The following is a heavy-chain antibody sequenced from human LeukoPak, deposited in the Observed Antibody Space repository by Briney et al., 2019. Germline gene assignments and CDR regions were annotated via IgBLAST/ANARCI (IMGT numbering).Heavy chain of an antibody. CDR1: GFTFSSYS. CDR3: ASRGEDSGYDSYYYYYGMDV. V-gene: IGHV3-30*03. CDR2: ISYDGSNK. D-gene: IGHD5-12*01. J-gene: IGHJ6*02. Sequence: GGSLRLSCAASGFTFSSYSMNWVRQAPGKGLEWVAVISYDGSNKYYADSVKGRFTISRDNSKNTLYLQMNSLRAEDTAVYYCASRGEDSGYDSYYYYYGMDVWGQGTTVTVSS.